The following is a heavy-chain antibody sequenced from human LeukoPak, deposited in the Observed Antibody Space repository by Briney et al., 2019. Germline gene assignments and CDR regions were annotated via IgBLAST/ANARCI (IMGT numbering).Heavy chain of an antibody. Sequence: PGGSLRLSCAASGFSFRDFWMTWVRQAPGKGLEWVANINRGGSVKYYVDSVKGRFTISRDDAESSLYVQMNSLRDEDTAVYYCARFGYSGWNLEYWGQGTLVTVSS. CDR2: INRGGSVK. CDR1: GFSFRDFW. CDR3: ARFGYSGWNLEY. V-gene: IGHV3-7*01. D-gene: IGHD5-12*01. J-gene: IGHJ4*02.